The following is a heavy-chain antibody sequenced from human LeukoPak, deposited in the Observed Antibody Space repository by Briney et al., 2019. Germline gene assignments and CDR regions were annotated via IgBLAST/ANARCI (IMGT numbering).Heavy chain of an antibody. V-gene: IGHV3-23*01. CDR1: GFTFSSYA. D-gene: IGHD3-9*01. Sequence: PGGSLRLSCAASGFTFSSYAMSWVRQAPGKGLEWVSAISGSGGGTYYADSVKGRFTISRDNSKNTLYLQMNSLRAEDTAVYYCAKDSTGILTGYYAPGEDYWGQGTLVTVSS. CDR3: AKDSTGILTGYYAPGEDY. J-gene: IGHJ4*02. CDR2: ISGSGGGT.